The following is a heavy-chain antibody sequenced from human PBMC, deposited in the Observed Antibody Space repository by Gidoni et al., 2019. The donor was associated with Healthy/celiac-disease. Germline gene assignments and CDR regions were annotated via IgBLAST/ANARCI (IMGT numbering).Heavy chain of an antibody. J-gene: IGHJ1*01. Sequence: QVQLQQWGAGLLTPSETLSLTCAVYGGSFSGYYWSWIRQPPGKGLEWIGEINHSGSTNYNPSLKSRVTISVDTSKNQFSLKLSSVTAADTAVYYCARGPLLLVPSNAEYFQHWGQGTLVTVSS. CDR2: INHSGST. CDR3: ARGPLLLVPSNAEYFQH. V-gene: IGHV4-34*01. CDR1: GGSFSGYY. D-gene: IGHD2-15*01.